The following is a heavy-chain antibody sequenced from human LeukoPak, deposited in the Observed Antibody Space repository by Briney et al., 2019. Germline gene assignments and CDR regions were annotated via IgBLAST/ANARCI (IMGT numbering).Heavy chain of an antibody. J-gene: IGHJ5*02. D-gene: IGHD1-14*01. CDR2: ISTYNGNT. Sequence: ASVKVSCKASGYTFTSYGISWVRQAPGQGLEWMGWISTYNGNTNYAQKLQGRVTMTTDTSTSTAYMELRSLRSDDTAVYYCARDIKRSRARWENLGFDPWGQGTLVTVSS. CDR1: GYTFTSYG. V-gene: IGHV1-18*01. CDR3: ARDIKRSRARWENLGFDP.